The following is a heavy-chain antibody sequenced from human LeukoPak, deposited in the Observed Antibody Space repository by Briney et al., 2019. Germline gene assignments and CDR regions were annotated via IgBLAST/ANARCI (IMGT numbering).Heavy chain of an antibody. CDR3: ARERDDFWSGSFDY. J-gene: IGHJ4*02. CDR1: GYTFTNYV. CDR2: IIPIFGTA. Sequence: GASVKVSCKASGYTFTNYVISWVRQAPGQGLEWMGGIIPIFGTANYAQKFQGRVTITTDESTSTAYMELSSLRSEDTAVYYCARERDDFWSGSFDYWGQGTLVTVSS. V-gene: IGHV1-69*05. D-gene: IGHD3-3*01.